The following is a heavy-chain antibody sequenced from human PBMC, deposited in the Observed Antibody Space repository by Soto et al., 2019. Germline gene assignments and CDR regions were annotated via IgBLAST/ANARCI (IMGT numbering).Heavy chain of an antibody. J-gene: IGHJ4*02. CDR2: IYYSGST. CDR3: ARQTYSDSSGYYSDY. V-gene: IGHV4-39*01. Sequence: SETLSLTCTVSGGSISRRSYYWGWIRQPPGKGLEWIGSIYYSGSTYYNPSLKSRVTISVDTSKNQFSLKLSSVTAADTAVYYCARQTYSDSSGYYSDYWGQATLVTVSS. CDR1: GGSISRRSYY. D-gene: IGHD3-22*01.